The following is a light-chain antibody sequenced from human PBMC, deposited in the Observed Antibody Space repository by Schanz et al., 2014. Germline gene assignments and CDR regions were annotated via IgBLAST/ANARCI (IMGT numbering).Light chain of an antibody. CDR1: SGSVSTSYY. CDR2: STN. Sequence: QAVVTQESSFSVSPGGTVTLTCGLSSGSVSTSYYPSWYQQTPGQPPRTLIYSTNTRSAGVPDRFSGSILGNKAALTITEAQADDEYDYYCVLYMGSGIWVFGGGTQLTVL. V-gene: IGLV8-61*01. J-gene: IGLJ3*02. CDR3: VLYMGSGIWV.